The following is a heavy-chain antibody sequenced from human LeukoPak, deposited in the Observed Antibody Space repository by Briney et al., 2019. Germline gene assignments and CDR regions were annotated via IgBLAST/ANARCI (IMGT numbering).Heavy chain of an antibody. CDR1: GGSISSGGSY. Sequence: SETLSLTCTVSGGSISSGGSYWSWIRQHPGKGLEWIGYIYYSGSTYYNPSLKSRVTISVDTSKNQFSLKLSSVTAADTAVYYCARASRDYVWGSYRSNWFDPWGQGTLVTVSS. CDR2: IYYSGST. V-gene: IGHV4-31*03. J-gene: IGHJ5*02. CDR3: ARASRDYVWGSYRSNWFDP. D-gene: IGHD3-16*02.